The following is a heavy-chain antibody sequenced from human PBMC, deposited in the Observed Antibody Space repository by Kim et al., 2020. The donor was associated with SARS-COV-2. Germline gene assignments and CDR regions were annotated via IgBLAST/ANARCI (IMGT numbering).Heavy chain of an antibody. D-gene: IGHD3-10*01. V-gene: IGHV5-51*01. CDR2: IYPGYSDT. J-gene: IGHJ2*01. Sequence: GESLKISCKGSGYSFTSYWIGWVRQMPGKGLEWMGIIYPGYSDTRYSPSFQGQVTIPADNSISTAYLQWSSLKASDTAMYYCERQTIVGLWFREFYFDLWGRGTLVTVSS. CDR3: ERQTIVGLWFREFYFDL. CDR1: GYSFTSYW.